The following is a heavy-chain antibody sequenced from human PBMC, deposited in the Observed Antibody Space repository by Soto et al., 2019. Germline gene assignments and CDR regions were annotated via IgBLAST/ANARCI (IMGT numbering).Heavy chain of an antibody. D-gene: IGHD3-10*01. V-gene: IGHV4-31*02. CDR3: ARDLRGRGSGRFDP. J-gene: IGHJ5*02. CDR2: IYYSGVT. Sequence: WTWLRQDPGKGLEWIGYIYYSGVTYYNPSLKSRVTISVDTSKNQFSLKLSSVTAADTAVYYCARDLRGRGSGRFDPWGQGNLVTVSS.